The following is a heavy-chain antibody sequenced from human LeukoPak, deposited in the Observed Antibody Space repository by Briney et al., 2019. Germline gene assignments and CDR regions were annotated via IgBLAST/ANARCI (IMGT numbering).Heavy chain of an antibody. CDR1: GFTFSSYS. D-gene: IGHD3-22*01. Sequence: GGSLRLSCAASGFTFSSYSMNWVRQAPGKGLEWVSYISSSSSSTIYYADSVKGRFTISRDNAKNSLYLQMNSLRAEDTAVYYCARGRAPWIVVVPLDYFDYWGQGTLVTVSS. V-gene: IGHV3-48*04. CDR3: ARGRAPWIVVVPLDYFDY. CDR2: ISSSSSSTI. J-gene: IGHJ4*02.